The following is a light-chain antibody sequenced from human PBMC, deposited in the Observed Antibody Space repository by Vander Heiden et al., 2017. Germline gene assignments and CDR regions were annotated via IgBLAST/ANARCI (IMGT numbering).Light chain of an antibody. V-gene: IGKV3-11*01. CDR1: QSVSRF. J-gene: IGKJ5*01. CDR2: YAS. CDR3: PHLSHWPALS. Sequence: IILTQSPGTLPLSPGARATLPCRDIQSVSRFLAWYHKNPGKAPSLLIYYASSRETGVAARFIARAPGPAFTLTISMREPVDFAGYYCPHLSHWPALSFGQGTRQEL.